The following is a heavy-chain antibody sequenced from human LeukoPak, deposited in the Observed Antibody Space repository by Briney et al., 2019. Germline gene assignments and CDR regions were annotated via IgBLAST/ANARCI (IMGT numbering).Heavy chain of an antibody. Sequence: PSETLSLTCAVYGGSFSGYYWSWIRQPPGKGLEWIGEINHSGSTNYNPSLKSRVTISVDTSKDQFSLKLSSVTAADTAVYYCARCSGSYKYWGQGTLVTVSS. D-gene: IGHD1-26*01. CDR2: INHSGST. CDR3: ARCSGSYKY. J-gene: IGHJ4*02. CDR1: GGSFSGYY. V-gene: IGHV4-34*01.